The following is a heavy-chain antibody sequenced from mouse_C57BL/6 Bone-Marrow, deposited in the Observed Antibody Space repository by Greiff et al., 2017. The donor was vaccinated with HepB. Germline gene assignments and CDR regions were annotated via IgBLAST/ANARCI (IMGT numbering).Heavy chain of an antibody. CDR1: GFTFSNYW. CDR3: TDDGNYRRKFDY. V-gene: IGHV6-3*01. D-gene: IGHD2-1*01. CDR2: IRLKSDNYAT. J-gene: IGHJ2*01. Sequence: EVMLVESGGGLVQPGGSMKLSCVASGFTFSNYWMNWVRQSPEKGLEWVAQIRLKSDNYATHYAESVKGRFTISRDDSKSSVYLQMNNLRAEDTGIYYCTDDGNYRRKFDYWGQGTTLTVSS.